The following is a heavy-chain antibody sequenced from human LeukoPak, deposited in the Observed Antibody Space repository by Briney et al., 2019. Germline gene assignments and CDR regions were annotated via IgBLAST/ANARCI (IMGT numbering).Heavy chain of an antibody. CDR2: ISYDGNNK. J-gene: IGHJ4*02. Sequence: PGRSLRLSCAASGFTFSHYAMHWVRQAPGRGLEWVAVISYDGNNKFYADSVKGRFTISRDNSKNTLYLQMNDLRAEDTAVYYGASRRHYYASGSPTDFDYWGQGTLVTVSS. V-gene: IGHV3-30-3*01. CDR3: ASRRHYYASGSPTDFDY. CDR1: GFTFSHYA. D-gene: IGHD3-10*01.